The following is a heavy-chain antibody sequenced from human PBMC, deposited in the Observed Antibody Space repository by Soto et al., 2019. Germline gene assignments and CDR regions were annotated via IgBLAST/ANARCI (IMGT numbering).Heavy chain of an antibody. CDR1: GGPITTGGHF. J-gene: IGHJ4*02. D-gene: IGHD1-26*01. CDR3: ARAASGSYLDS. Sequence: QVQLQESGPGLVKASQTLSLTYTVSGGPITTGGHFWSWIRQYPGKGLEWIGYIYYSGTTHYNPSRNRRVTISVDTSKRQFSVNLRSVTAADTAVYYCARAASGSYLDSWGQGTLVSVSS. CDR2: IYYSGTT. V-gene: IGHV4-31*03.